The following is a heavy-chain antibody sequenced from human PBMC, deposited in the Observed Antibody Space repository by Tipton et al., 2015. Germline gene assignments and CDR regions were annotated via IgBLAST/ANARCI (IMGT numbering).Heavy chain of an antibody. Sequence: TLSLTCAVSGGSISSSCYYWGWIRQPPGKGLEWIGIIYHSGSTYYTPSLKSRVTISVDTSKKQFSLSLSSVTAADTAVFFCASLPYQYDSNGHYHFDFWGQGTLVTVSS. CDR2: IYHSGST. V-gene: IGHV4-39*01. D-gene: IGHD3-22*01. CDR1: GGSISSSCYY. J-gene: IGHJ4*02. CDR3: ASLPYQYDSNGHYHFDF.